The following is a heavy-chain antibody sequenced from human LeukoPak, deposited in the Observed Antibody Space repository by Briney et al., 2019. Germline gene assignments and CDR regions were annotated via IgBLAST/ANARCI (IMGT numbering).Heavy chain of an antibody. CDR2: IYYSGTT. CDR1: GGSISGYY. D-gene: IGHD2-2*01. V-gene: IGHV4-59*08. CDR3: ARVVRGTSSYYYYYYMDV. Sequence: SETLSLTCTVSGGSISGYYWSWIRQPPGKGLEWIGYIYYSGTTKYNPSLESRVTISADTSKNQFSLKLSSVTAADTALFYCARVVRGTSSYYYYYYMDVWGKGTTVTVSS. J-gene: IGHJ6*03.